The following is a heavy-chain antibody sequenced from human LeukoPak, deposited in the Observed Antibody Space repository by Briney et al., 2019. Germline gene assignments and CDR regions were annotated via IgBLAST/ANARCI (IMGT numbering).Heavy chain of an antibody. J-gene: IGHJ4*02. CDR3: ARHEELLRNFDY. CDR1: GGSISSYY. Sequence: SETLSLTCTVSGGSISSYYWSWIRQPPGKGLEWIGYIYYSGSTNYNPSLKSRVTISVDTSKNQFSLKLSSVTAADTAVYYCARHEELLRNFDYWGQGTLVTVSS. CDR2: IYYSGST. D-gene: IGHD1-26*01. V-gene: IGHV4-59*08.